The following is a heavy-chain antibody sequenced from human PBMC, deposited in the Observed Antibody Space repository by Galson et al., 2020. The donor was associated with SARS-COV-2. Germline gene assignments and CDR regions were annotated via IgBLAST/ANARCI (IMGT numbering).Heavy chain of an antibody. CDR3: VRAYGVGATRGYYYYGMDV. Sequence: ASVKVSCKATGYTFTSYGISWVRQAPGQGRAGMGRTSAYNGNTNYAQKLQDRVTMTTDTSTSTAYMELRSLRSDDTAVYYCVRAYGVGATRGYYYYGMDVWGQGTTVTVSS. D-gene: IGHD1-26*01. J-gene: IGHJ6*02. CDR2: TSAYNGNT. CDR1: GYTFTSYG. V-gene: IGHV1-18*01.